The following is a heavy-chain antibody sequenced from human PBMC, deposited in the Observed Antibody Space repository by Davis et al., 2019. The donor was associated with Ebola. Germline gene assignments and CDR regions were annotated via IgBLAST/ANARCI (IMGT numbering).Heavy chain of an antibody. Sequence: GESLKISCAASEFTFSNYAMYWVRQAPGKGPEWLSSISTTGSYTNYADSVKGRFTISRDNAKNSLYLQMNSLRAEDTAVYYCARTYSRSSGMDVWGKGTTVTVSS. CDR1: EFTFSNYA. D-gene: IGHD6-6*01. V-gene: IGHV3-48*03. CDR2: ISTTGSYT. J-gene: IGHJ6*04. CDR3: ARTYSRSSGMDV.